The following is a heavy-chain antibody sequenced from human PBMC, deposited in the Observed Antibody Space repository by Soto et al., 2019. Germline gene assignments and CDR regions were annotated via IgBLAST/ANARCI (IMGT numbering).Heavy chain of an antibody. CDR2: IYYSGST. J-gene: IGHJ5*02. CDR3: ARSVFP. CDR1: GCPISRGWFY. V-gene: IGHV4-31*03. Sequence: QVQLQEAGPGLVKPLQTLFLTCTFSGCPISRGWFYLAWVRQHPGKGLEGIGYIYYSGSTYYNPSLKSRVTISVDTSKNQFSLKLSSVTAADTAVYYCARSVFPWGQGTLVTVSS.